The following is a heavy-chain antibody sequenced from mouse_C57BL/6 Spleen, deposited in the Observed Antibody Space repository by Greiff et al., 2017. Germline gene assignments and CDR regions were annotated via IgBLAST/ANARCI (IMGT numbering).Heavy chain of an antibody. D-gene: IGHD2-5*01. V-gene: IGHV5-6*01. J-gene: IGHJ3*01. CDR3: ARQDYSNR. CDR2: ISSGGSYT. CDR1: GFTFSSYG. Sequence: EVMLVESGGDLVKPGGSLKLSCAASGFTFSSYGMSWVRQTPDKRLEWVATISSGGSYTYYPDSVKGRFTISRDNAKNTLYLQMSSLKSEDTAMYYCARQDYSNRWGQGTLVTVSA.